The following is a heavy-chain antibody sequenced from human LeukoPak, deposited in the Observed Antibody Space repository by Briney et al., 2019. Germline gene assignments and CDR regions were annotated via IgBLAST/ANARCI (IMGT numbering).Heavy chain of an antibody. J-gene: IGHJ4*02. Sequence: GGSLRLSCAASGFTFSTYPFHWVRQAPGKGLEWVAVISPDRTYTYYADAAKGRFTISRDNSKNTLYLQMNSLRAEDTAVYYCGKSADSYEYVWGSYRSLHYWGQGTLVTVSS. CDR1: GFTFSTYP. CDR3: GKSADSYEYVWGSYRSLHY. CDR2: ISPDRTYT. D-gene: IGHD3-16*02. V-gene: IGHV3-30*18.